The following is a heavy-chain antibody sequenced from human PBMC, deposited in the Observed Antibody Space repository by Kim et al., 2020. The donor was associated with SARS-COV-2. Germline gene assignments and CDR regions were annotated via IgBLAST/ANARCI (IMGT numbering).Heavy chain of an antibody. D-gene: IGHD3-22*01. CDR1: GYTFTSYA. CDR2: INAGNGNT. Sequence: ASVKVSCKASGYTFTSYAMHWVRQAPGQRLEWMGWINAGNGNTKYSQKFQGRVTITRDTSASTAYMELSSLRSEDTAVYYCARDYYDSSALRGVNAFDIWGQGTMVTVSS. J-gene: IGHJ3*02. V-gene: IGHV1-3*01. CDR3: ARDYYDSSALRGVNAFDI.